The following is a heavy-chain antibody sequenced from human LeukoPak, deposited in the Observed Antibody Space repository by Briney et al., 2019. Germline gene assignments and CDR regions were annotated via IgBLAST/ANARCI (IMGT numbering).Heavy chain of an antibody. CDR3: ARDRSPDILGQSGY. Sequence: RSLRLSCAASGFTFSSYGMRWVRQAPGKGVERVAVIWYDGSNKYYADSVKGRFTISRDNSKNTLYLQMNSLKAEDTAVYYCARDRSPDILGQSGYWGQGALVTVSS. CDR1: GFTFSSYG. D-gene: IGHD3-9*01. CDR2: IWYDGSNK. J-gene: IGHJ4*02. V-gene: IGHV3-33*01.